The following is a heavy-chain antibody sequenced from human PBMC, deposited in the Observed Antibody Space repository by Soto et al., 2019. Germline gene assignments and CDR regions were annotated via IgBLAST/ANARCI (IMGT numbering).Heavy chain of an antibody. D-gene: IGHD2-2*01. V-gene: IGHV3-30-3*01. Sequence: PGASLRLSCAASGCTFSSYAMHWVRQAPGKGLEWVAVISYDGSNKYYADSVKGRFTISRDNSKNTLYLQMNSLRAEDTAVYYCARGPSSLTRFDYWGQGTLVTVSS. CDR3: ARGPSSLTRFDY. CDR1: GCTFSSYA. J-gene: IGHJ4*02. CDR2: ISYDGSNK.